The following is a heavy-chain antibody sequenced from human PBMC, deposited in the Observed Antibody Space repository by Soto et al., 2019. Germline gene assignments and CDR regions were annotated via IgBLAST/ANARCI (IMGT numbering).Heavy chain of an antibody. CDR3: ARDFYYDVWSGYYTGNYYYGMDV. Sequence: ASVKVSCKASGYTFTSYGISWVRQAPGQGLEWMGWISAYNGNTNYAQKLQGRVTMTTDTSTSTAYMELRSLRSDDTAVYYCARDFYYDVWSGYYTGNYYYGMDVWGQGTTVTVSS. CDR2: ISAYNGNT. J-gene: IGHJ6*02. D-gene: IGHD3-3*01. V-gene: IGHV1-18*01. CDR1: GYTFTSYG.